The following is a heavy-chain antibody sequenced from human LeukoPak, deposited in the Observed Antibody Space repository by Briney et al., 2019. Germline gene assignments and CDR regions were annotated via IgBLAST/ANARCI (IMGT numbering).Heavy chain of an antibody. CDR3: AKGSSPRAV. CDR2: IYHSGST. J-gene: IGHJ6*02. CDR1: GGSISSGGYS. V-gene: IGHV4-30-2*01. D-gene: IGHD1-26*01. Sequence: PSQTLSLTCAVSGGSISSGGYSWSWIRQPPGKGLEWIGYIYHSGSTYYNPSLKSRVTISVDRSKNQFSLKLSSVTAADTAVYYWAKGSSPRAVGGQGTTVTVSS.